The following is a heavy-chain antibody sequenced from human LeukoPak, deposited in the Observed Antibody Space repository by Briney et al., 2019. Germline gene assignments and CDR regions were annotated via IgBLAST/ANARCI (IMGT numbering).Heavy chain of an antibody. Sequence: GASVKVSCKASGYTFTSFGVSWVRQAPGQGLEWMGWVSAYNGNIQYAQKLQGRVTMTTDISTSTAYMDLRSLRSDDTAVYYCVRDLGTLERMIFSDYWGQGTLVTVSS. CDR3: VRDLGTLERMIFSDY. D-gene: IGHD1-1*01. J-gene: IGHJ4*02. CDR2: VSAYNGNI. CDR1: GYTFTSFG. V-gene: IGHV1-18*01.